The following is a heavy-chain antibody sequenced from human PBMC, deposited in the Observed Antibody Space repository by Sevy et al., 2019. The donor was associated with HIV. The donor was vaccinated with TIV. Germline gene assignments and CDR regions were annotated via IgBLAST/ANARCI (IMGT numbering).Heavy chain of an antibody. CDR2: LSTSGTS. D-gene: IGHD2-21*02. CDR1: GGSISSGFYS. J-gene: IGHJ6*03. V-gene: IGHV4-61*09. CDR3: ARDRRNDFNGPAHYLDV. Sequence: SETLSLTCSVSGGSISSGFYSWTWIRLPAGKGLEWIGHLSTSGTSNYHSSLKSRVTISVDTSKNQFSLKLTSVTAADTAVYYCARDRRNDFNGPAHYLDVWGKGTTVTVSS.